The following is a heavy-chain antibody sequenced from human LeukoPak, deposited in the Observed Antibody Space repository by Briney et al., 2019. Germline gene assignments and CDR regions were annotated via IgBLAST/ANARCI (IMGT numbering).Heavy chain of an antibody. D-gene: IGHD3-22*01. CDR1: GFTFSSYA. CDR2: ISGSGGST. Sequence: GGSLRLSCAASGFTFSSYAMSWVRQAPGKGLEWVSAISGSGGSTYYADSVKGRFTISRDNSKNTLYLQMNSLRAEDTAVYYCAEDYYDSSGYWSSGDAFDIWGQGTMVTVSS. CDR3: AEDYYDSSGYWSSGDAFDI. J-gene: IGHJ3*02. V-gene: IGHV3-23*01.